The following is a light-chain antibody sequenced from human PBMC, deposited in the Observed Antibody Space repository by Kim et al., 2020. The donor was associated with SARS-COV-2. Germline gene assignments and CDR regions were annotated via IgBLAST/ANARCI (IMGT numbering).Light chain of an antibody. V-gene: IGLV1-40*01. Sequence: QRVTTSCTGSSSNIGTYYDVHWYQHLPGTAPKLLIYGNTNRPSGVPDRFSGSKSGTSASLAITGLQAEDEADYYCQSYDYTLSASVFGGGTKLTVL. CDR3: QSYDYTLSASV. CDR1: SSNIGTYYD. J-gene: IGLJ2*01. CDR2: GNT.